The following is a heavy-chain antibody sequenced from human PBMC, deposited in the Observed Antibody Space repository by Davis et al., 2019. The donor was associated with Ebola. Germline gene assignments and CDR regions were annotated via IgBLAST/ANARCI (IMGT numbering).Heavy chain of an antibody. CDR1: GYTFTGYY. V-gene: IGHV1-2*06. Sequence: AASVKVSCKASGYTFTGYYMHWVRQAPGQGLEWMGRINPNSGGTNYAQKFQRRVTMTRDKSISTAYMELSRLRSDDTAVYYCARGYSGYDFVVVVAATPFDYWGQGTLVTVSS. J-gene: IGHJ4*02. CDR3: ARGYSGYDFVVVVAATPFDY. CDR2: INPNSGGT. D-gene: IGHD2-15*01.